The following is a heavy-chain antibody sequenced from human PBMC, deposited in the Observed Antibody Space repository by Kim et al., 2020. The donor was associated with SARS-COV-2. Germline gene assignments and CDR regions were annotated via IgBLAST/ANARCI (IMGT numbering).Heavy chain of an antibody. CDR3: VSPSVVAIDY. CDR2: IYYSGST. Sequence: SETLSLTCTVSGGSISSSSYYWGWIRQPPGKGLEWIGSIYYSGSTYYNPSLKSRVTISVDTSKNQFSLKLSSVTAADTAVYYCVSPSVVAIDYWGQGTLVTVSS. D-gene: IGHD2-15*01. V-gene: IGHV4-39*01. CDR1: GGSISSSSYY. J-gene: IGHJ4*02.